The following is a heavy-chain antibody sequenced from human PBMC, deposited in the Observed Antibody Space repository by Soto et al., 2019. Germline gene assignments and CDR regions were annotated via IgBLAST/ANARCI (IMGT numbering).Heavy chain of an antibody. Sequence: ASVKVSCKASGYTFTAYYMHWVRQAPGQGLEWMGWINPHSGATDYARKFHGRVTMTRDTSITTAYMELSRLTSDDTAVYYCARDFSEWEPSFIDSWGQGTLVTVSS. J-gene: IGHJ4*02. CDR3: ARDFSEWEPSFIDS. CDR1: GYTFTAYY. D-gene: IGHD1-26*01. CDR2: INPHSGAT. V-gene: IGHV1-2*02.